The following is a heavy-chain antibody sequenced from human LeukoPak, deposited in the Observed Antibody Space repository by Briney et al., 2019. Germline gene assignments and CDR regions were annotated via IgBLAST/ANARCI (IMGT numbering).Heavy chain of an antibody. J-gene: IGHJ5*02. D-gene: IGHD1-1*01. CDR3: ATSIGTIYTWFDP. CDR1: GGSISSSSYY. CDR2: IYYSGST. Sequence: SETLSLTCTVSGGSISSSSYYWGWIRQPPGKGLEWIGSIYYSGSTYYNPSLKSRVTISVDTSKNQFSLKLSSVTAADTAMYYCATSIGTIYTWFDPWGQGTLVTVSS. V-gene: IGHV4-39*07.